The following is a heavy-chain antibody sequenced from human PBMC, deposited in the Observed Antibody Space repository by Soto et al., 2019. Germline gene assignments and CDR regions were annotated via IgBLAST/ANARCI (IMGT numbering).Heavy chain of an antibody. D-gene: IGHD2-15*01. CDR2: IDPSDSYT. J-gene: IGHJ6*02. CDR3: ARQPVDIVVVVGTYGMDV. V-gene: IGHV5-10-1*01. CDR1: GYSFTSYW. Sequence: PGESLKISCKGSGYSFTSYWISWVRQMPGKGLEWMGRIDPSDSYTNYSPAFQGHVTISADKSISTAYLQWSSLKASDTAMYYCARQPVDIVVVVGTYGMDVWGQGTTVTVAS.